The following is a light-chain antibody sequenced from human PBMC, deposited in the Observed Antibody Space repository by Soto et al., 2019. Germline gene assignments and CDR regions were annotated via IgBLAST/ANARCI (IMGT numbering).Light chain of an antibody. CDR3: QQYDNWPPKT. J-gene: IGKJ4*01. CDR2: DAT. V-gene: IGKV3-15*01. CDR1: QSVRNN. Sequence: EVVMTQSPATVSVSPGERATLSFKASQSVRNNLVWYLQKPGQAPRPIIYDATTRATGIPVRFSGSGSGTEFTLTISSLQSEDVGVYYCQQYDNWPPKTFGGGTKADIK.